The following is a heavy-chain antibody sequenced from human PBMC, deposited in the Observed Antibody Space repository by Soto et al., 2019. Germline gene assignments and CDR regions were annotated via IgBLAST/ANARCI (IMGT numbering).Heavy chain of an antibody. V-gene: IGHV3-53*04. CDR2: IYSGGST. CDR3: ASYCSSTSCFPYYYYGMDV. Sequence: GGSLRLSCAASGFTVSSNYMSWVRQAPGKGLEWVSVIYSGGSTYYADSVKGRFTISRHNSKNTLYLQMNSLRAEDTAVYYCASYCSSTSCFPYYYYGMDVWGQGTTVTVSS. J-gene: IGHJ6*02. CDR1: GFTVSSNY. D-gene: IGHD2-2*01.